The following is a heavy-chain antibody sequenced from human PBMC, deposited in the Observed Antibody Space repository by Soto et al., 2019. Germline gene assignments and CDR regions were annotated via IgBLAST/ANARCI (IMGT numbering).Heavy chain of an antibody. CDR3: DSSGYDP. CDR2: IYYTGST. CDR1: GGAISGNY. D-gene: IGHD3-22*01. J-gene: IGHJ5*02. V-gene: IGHV4-59*01. Sequence: PSETLSLTCTVSGGAISGNYWSWIRQPPGKGLEWIGYIYYTGSTNYNPSLKSRVTISVDMSKNHFSLNLSSVTAADTAVYYYDSSGYDPWGQGTLVTVSS.